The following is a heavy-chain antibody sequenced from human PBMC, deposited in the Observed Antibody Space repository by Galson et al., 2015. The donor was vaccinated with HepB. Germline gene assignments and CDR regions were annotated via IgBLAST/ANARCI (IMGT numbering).Heavy chain of an antibody. D-gene: IGHD2-2*01. V-gene: IGHV4-39*07. J-gene: IGHJ6*03. CDR1: GGSISSSSYY. Sequence: ETLSLTCTVSGGSISSSSYYWGWIRQPPGKGLEWIGSIYYSGSTYYNPSLKSRVTISVDTSKNQFSLKLSSVTAADTAVYYCARGHREYQLLNYYMDVWGKGTTVTVSS. CDR2: IYYSGST. CDR3: ARGHREYQLLNYYMDV.